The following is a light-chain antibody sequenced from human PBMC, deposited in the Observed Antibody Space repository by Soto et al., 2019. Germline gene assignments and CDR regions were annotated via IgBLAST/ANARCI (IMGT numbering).Light chain of an antibody. CDR2: ATS. J-gene: IGKJ5*01. CDR1: QSVSTN. V-gene: IGKV3-15*01. Sequence: EIVMTQSPATLSVSPGERATLSCRASQSVSTNLAWYQQKPGQAPRLLIYATSTRATGIPDRFTGSGSGRELTLTISSLQSEDFAVYHCQQYDNKPPITFGQGTRLEIK. CDR3: QQYDNKPPIT.